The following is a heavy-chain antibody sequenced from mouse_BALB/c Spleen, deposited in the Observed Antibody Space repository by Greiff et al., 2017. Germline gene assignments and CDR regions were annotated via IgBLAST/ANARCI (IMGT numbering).Heavy chain of an antibody. CDR3: ARELRDYFDY. CDR1: GFTFSSFG. V-gene: IGHV5-17*02. D-gene: IGHD1-1*01. J-gene: IGHJ2*01. CDR2: ISSGSSTI. Sequence: EVKVVESGGGLVQPGGSRKLSCAASGFTFSSFGMHWVRQAPEKGLEWVAYISSGSSTIYYADTVKGRFTISRDNPKNTLFLQMTSLRSEDTAMYYCARELRDYFDYWGQGTTLTVSS.